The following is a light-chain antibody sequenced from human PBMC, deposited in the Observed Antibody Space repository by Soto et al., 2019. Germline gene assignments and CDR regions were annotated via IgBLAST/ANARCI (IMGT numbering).Light chain of an antibody. CDR1: QGIAKY. V-gene: IGKV1-33*01. J-gene: IGKJ4*01. Sequence: DTQMPQSPSSLSASVGDRVTITCQASQGIAKYLHWYQQKPGKDPKLLIYHASILQTGVPSRFSGSGSGTDFTLTSSSLQPEDIATYYCQQSDNIPPTFGGGPKVGI. CDR2: HAS. CDR3: QQSDNIPPT.